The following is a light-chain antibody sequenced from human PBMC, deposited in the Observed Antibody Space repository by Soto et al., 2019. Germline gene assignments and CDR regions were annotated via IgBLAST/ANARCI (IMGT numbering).Light chain of an antibody. Sequence: EIVLTQSPATLSSSPGETATLSCRASQYVGSRLAWYQHKPGQAPRLLIYYMSKRATGIPARFSGSGSGTDFTLTISSLAPDDFAIYYCQQLNSYPLTFGGGTKVEIK. CDR1: QYVGSR. CDR3: QQLNSYPLT. V-gene: IGKV3-11*01. J-gene: IGKJ4*01. CDR2: YMS.